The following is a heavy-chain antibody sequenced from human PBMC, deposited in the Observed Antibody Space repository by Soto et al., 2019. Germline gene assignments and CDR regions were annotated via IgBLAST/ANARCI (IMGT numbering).Heavy chain of an antibody. CDR3: VRERTIFVVAPGAGVDV. CDR2: IYHTETT. V-gene: IGHV4-30-2*01. J-gene: IGHJ6*02. D-gene: IGHD3-3*01. Sequence: QLQLRESGSGLVKSSQTLSVTCAVSGGSISTSDYSWSWIRQPPGRGLEWLGSIYHTETTHYIPSLKNRLTMSLDKPKNQSSLDLTSVTAADTALYCCVRERTIFVVAPGAGVDVWGQGTTVTVSS. CDR1: GGSISTSDYS.